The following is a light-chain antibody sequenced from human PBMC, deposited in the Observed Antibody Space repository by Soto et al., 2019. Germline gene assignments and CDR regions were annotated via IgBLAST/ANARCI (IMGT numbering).Light chain of an antibody. CDR1: SSDVGGYNY. V-gene: IGLV2-14*01. CDR3: TSYTSSNTPV. J-gene: IGLJ3*02. Sequence: QSALTQPASVSGSPGQSITISCTGTSSDVGGYNYVSWYQQHPGKAPKLMIYEVNNRPSGVSNRFSGSKSGNTASLTISGLQAEDEADYYCTSYTSSNTPVFGGETKVTVL. CDR2: EVN.